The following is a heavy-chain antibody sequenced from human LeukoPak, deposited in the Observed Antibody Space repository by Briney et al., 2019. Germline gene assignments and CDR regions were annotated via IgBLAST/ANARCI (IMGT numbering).Heavy chain of an antibody. J-gene: IGHJ3*02. D-gene: IGHD2-15*01. V-gene: IGHV5-51*01. CDR1: GYIFTYYW. Sequence: GESLKISCQTSGYIFTYYWIGWGRQMPGKGLEWMAIIYCDGSKTIYSPSFQTQVTISVDKSTNTAYLQWTSLKASDTAIYFCARRGGLTDAFDIWGQGTMVTVSS. CDR3: ARRGGLTDAFDI. CDR2: IYCDGSKT.